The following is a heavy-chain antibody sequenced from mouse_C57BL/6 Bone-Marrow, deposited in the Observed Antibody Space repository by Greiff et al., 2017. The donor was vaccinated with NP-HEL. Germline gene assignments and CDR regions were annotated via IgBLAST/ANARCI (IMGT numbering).Heavy chain of an antibody. CDR3: ARRESSSYNVFDY. Sequence: VQLQQPGAELVKPGASVKMSCKASGYTFTSYWITWVKQRPGQGLEWIGDIYPGSGSTNYNEKFKSKATLTVDTSSSTAYMQLSSLTSEDSAVYYCARRESSSYNVFDYWGQGTTLTVSS. V-gene: IGHV1-55*01. CDR2: IYPGSGST. J-gene: IGHJ2*01. D-gene: IGHD1-1*01. CDR1: GYTFTSYW.